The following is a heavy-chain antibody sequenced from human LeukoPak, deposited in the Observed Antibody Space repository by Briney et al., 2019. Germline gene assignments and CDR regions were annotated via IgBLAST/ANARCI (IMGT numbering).Heavy chain of an antibody. V-gene: IGHV3-7*01. CDR1: GFTFNSYW. CDR3: ARDRDYYGSGSFDY. D-gene: IGHD3-10*01. CDR2: IKQDGSEK. J-gene: IGHJ4*02. Sequence: GGSLRLSCAASGFTFNSYWMSWVRQAPGKGLEWVANIKQDGSEKYYVDSVKGRFTISRDNAKNSLYLQMNSLRAEDTAVYYCARDRDYYGSGSFDYWGQGTLVTVSS.